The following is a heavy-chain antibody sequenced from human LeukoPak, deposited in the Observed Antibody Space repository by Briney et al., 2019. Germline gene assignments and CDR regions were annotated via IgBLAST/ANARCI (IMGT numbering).Heavy chain of an antibody. CDR2: IYYSGST. Sequence: SETLSLTCTVSGGSINSSYYYWGWIRQPPGKGLEWIGSIYYSGSTYYNPSLKSRVTISVDTSKNQFSLKLSSVTAADTAAYYCARRKGGSYSVPFDYWGQGTLVTVSS. D-gene: IGHD3-16*01. V-gene: IGHV4-39*01. J-gene: IGHJ4*02. CDR1: GGSINSSYYY. CDR3: ARRKGGSYSVPFDY.